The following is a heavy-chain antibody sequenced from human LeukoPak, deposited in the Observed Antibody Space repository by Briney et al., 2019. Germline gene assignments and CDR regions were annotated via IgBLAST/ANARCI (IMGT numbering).Heavy chain of an antibody. CDR3: VRDGAGFDP. V-gene: IGHV3-74*01. CDR2: IYADGRRT. J-gene: IGHJ5*02. CDR1: GFSFSRYW. Sequence: GGSLRLSCAASGFSFSRYWMHWVRQAPGKGLVWVSRIYADGRRTDYADSVKGRFTISRDNAKNTLYLHMNSLRAEDMAVYYCVRDGAGFDPWGQGTLVTVSS. D-gene: IGHD3-16*01.